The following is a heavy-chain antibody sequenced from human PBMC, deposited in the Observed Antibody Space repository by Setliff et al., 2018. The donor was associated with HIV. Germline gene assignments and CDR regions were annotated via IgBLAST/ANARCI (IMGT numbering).Heavy chain of an antibody. V-gene: IGHV1-18*04. D-gene: IGHD3-10*01. CDR3: ARENIRGVPEGNAFDI. CDR1: GYTFTGYY. J-gene: IGHJ3*02. Sequence: GASVKVSCKTSGYTFTGYYIHWVRQAPGQGLEWVGWINTFNDNTDSAQKFQGRVTLTTDTSTDTAYMELTRLRSDDTALYFCARENIRGVPEGNAFDIWGQGTMVTVSS. CDR2: INTFNDNT.